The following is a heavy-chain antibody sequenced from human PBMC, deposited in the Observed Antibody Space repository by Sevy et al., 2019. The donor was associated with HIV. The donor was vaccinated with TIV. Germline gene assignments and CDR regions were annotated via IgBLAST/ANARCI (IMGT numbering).Heavy chain of an antibody. CDR3: ARRDYSNYEGYWFDP. V-gene: IGHV4-59*12. D-gene: IGHD4-4*01. Sequence: SETLSLTCTVSGGSISSYYWCWIRQPPGKGLEWIGYIYYSGSTNYNPSLKSRVTISVDTSKNQFSLKLSSVTAADTAVYYCARRDYSNYEGYWFDPWGQGTLVTVSS. CDR1: GGSISSYY. CDR2: IYYSGST. J-gene: IGHJ5*02.